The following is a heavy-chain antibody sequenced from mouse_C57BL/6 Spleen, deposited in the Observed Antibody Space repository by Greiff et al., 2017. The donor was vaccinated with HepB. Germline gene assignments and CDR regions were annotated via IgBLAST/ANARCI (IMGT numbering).Heavy chain of an antibody. V-gene: IGHV1-54*01. Sequence: VQLQQSGAELVRPGTSVKVSCKASGYAFTNYLIEWVKQRPGQGLEWIGVINPGSGGTNYNEKFKGKATLTADKSSSTAYMQLSSLTSEDSAVYVCARDGYYGSAYWGQGTLVTVSA. CDR1: GYAFTNYL. CDR2: INPGSGGT. CDR3: ARDGYYGSAY. J-gene: IGHJ3*01. D-gene: IGHD2-3*01.